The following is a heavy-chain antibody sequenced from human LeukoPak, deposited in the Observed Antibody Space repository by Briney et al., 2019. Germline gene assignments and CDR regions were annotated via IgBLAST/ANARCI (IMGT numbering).Heavy chain of an antibody. CDR2: IYYSGST. CDR3: ARAPRFLEWYPFDY. D-gene: IGHD3-3*01. J-gene: IGHJ4*02. CDR1: GGSISSYY. Sequence: SETLSLTCTVSGGSISSYYWSWIRQPPGKGLEWIGYIYYSGSTNYNPSLKSRVTISVDTSKNQFSLKLSPVTAADTAVYYCARAPRFLEWYPFDYWGQGTLVTVSS. V-gene: IGHV4-59*12.